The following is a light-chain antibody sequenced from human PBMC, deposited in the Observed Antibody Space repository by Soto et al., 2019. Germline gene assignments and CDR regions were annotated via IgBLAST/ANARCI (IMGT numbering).Light chain of an antibody. V-gene: IGLV1-47*01. Sequence: QAVVTQPPSASGTPGQRVTISCSGSSSNIGSNYVYWYQQLPGTAPKLLIYRNNQRPSGVPDRFSGSKSGTSASLAISGLRSEDEADYYCEAWDDSINHVVFGGGTQLTVL. CDR3: EAWDDSINHVV. J-gene: IGLJ2*01. CDR2: RNN. CDR1: SSNIGSNY.